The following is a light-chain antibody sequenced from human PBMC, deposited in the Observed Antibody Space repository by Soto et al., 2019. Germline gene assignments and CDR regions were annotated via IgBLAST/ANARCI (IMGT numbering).Light chain of an antibody. CDR3: SSYSGSSFVL. CDR2: DVS. Sequence: LTQPASVSGSPGQSITISCTGTTSDVGGYNYVSWYQQHPGKAPKLMIYDVSNWPSGIPSRFSGSKSGNTASLTISGLQPEDEADYYCSSYSGSSFVLFGGGTKVTVL. V-gene: IGLV2-14*01. J-gene: IGLJ2*01. CDR1: TSDVGGYNY.